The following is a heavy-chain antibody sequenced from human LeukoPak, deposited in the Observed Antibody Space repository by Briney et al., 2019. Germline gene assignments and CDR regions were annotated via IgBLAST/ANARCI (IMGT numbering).Heavy chain of an antibody. D-gene: IGHD1-26*01. J-gene: IGHJ3*02. CDR1: GFTFSSYA. CDR2: ISGSGGST. CDR3: ASFRVGATFSHDAFDI. V-gene: IGHV3-23*01. Sequence: GGSLRLSCAASGFTFSSYAMSWVRQAPGKGLEGVSAISGSGGSTYYADSVKGRFTISRDNSKNTLYLQMNSLRAEDTAVYYCASFRVGATFSHDAFDIWGQGTMVTVSS.